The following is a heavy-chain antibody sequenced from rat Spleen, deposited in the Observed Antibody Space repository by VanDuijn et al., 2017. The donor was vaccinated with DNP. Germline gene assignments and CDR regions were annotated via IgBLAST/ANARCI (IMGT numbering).Heavy chain of an antibody. D-gene: IGHD1-3*01. CDR3: SRGKNYALDA. J-gene: IGHJ4*01. V-gene: IGHV5-25*01. CDR1: GFTFSDFY. Sequence: EVQLVESGGGLVQPGRSLKLSCAASGFTFSDFYMAWVRQAPTNGLEWVASITNSGGNTYYRDSVTGRFTISRDNAKSTLYLQMDSLRSEDTATYYCSRGKNYALDAWGKGTSVTVSS. CDR2: ITNSGGNT.